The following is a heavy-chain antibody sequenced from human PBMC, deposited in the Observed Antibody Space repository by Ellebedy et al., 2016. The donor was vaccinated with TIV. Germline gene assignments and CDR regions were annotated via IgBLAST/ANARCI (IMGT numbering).Heavy chain of an antibody. D-gene: IGHD2-8*02. CDR1: GFIFSGYW. J-gene: IGHJ3*02. CDR2: IHSDGSDT. Sequence: GESLKISCAASGFIFSGYWMHWVRQAPGKGLVWVSRIHSDGSDTAYADSVRGRFTISRDNAKNTLYLQMNSLRAEDTAVYYCAAVQYWEAVFDMWGQGTMVTVSS. CDR3: AAVQYWEAVFDM. V-gene: IGHV3-74*01.